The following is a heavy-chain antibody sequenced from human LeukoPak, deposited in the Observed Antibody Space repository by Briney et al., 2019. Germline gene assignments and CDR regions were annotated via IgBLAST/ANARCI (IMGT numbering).Heavy chain of an antibody. Sequence: GGSLRLSCEASGFTVGNKYMSLVRQAPGKGLEWLSIIYSGVNRTYYADSVKGRFTISRDKSKNTVYLQMNSLRPEDTAVYYCARDYLAWFDPWGQGTRVTVSS. J-gene: IGHJ5*02. CDR2: IYSGVNRT. CDR3: ARDYLAWFDP. D-gene: IGHD2/OR15-2a*01. CDR1: GFTVGNKY. V-gene: IGHV3-66*01.